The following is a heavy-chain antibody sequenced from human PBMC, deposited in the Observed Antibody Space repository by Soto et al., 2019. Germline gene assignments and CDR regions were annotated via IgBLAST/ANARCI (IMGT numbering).Heavy chain of an antibody. D-gene: IGHD3-10*01. Sequence: QVQLVESGGGVVQPGRSLRLSCAAYGFTFRSYGMHWVRQAPGKGLEWVAIISSDGSNKYYADSVQGRFTISRDNSKNTMHLQMNSLRTEDTAVYYCAKAVSSGNYYTFIGDAMDVWGQGTTVIVSS. CDR2: ISSDGSNK. V-gene: IGHV3-30*18. CDR1: GFTFRSYG. CDR3: AKAVSSGNYYTFIGDAMDV. J-gene: IGHJ6*02.